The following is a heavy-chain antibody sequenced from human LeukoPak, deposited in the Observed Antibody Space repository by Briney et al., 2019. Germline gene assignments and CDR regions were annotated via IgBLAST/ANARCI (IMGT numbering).Heavy chain of an antibody. D-gene: IGHD6-19*01. J-gene: IGHJ4*02. CDR2: TYYRSKWYN. CDR1: GDSVSSNSAA. Sequence: SQTLSHTCAISGDSVSSNSAAWNWIRQSPSRGLEWLGRTYYRSKWYNDYAVSMRSRVSINPDTSKNQFSLQLNSVTPEDTAVYYCARGYSSGIDYWGQGTLVTVSS. CDR3: ARGYSSGIDY. V-gene: IGHV6-1*01.